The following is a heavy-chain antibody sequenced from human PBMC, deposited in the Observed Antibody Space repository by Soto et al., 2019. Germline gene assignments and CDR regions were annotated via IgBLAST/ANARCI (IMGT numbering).Heavy chain of an antibody. Sequence: QVQLQQWGAGLLKPSETLSLTCAVYGGSFSGYQWSWIRQTPGKGLEWIGEINDSGNINYNPSLKRRVTIFLDTPKKQISLELSSVTAAATAVYYCARGVMLWFVVLSRRGGYYDYMDVWGKGTTVIVSS. D-gene: IGHD3-10*01. V-gene: IGHV4-34*01. CDR1: GGSFSGYQ. J-gene: IGHJ6*03. CDR2: INDSGNI. CDR3: ARGVMLWFVVLSRRGGYYDYMDV.